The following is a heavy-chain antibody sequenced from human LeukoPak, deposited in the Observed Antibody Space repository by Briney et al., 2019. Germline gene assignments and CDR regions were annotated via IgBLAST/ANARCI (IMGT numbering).Heavy chain of an antibody. V-gene: IGHV3-53*01. Sequence: GGSLRLSCAASGFSVSGKFMSWVRQAPGKGLEWVSIIHYDGKIRYAGSVGGRFTIYRDDSEHTLFLQMNSLRVDDTAVYFCASGDGYLQPYWGQGTLVTVSS. CDR1: GFSVSGKF. CDR2: IHYDGKI. J-gene: IGHJ4*02. D-gene: IGHD2-21*01. CDR3: ASGDGYLQPY.